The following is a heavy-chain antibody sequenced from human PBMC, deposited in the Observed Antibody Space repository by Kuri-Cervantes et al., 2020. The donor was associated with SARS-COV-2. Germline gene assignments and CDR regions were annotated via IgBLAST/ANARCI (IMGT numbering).Heavy chain of an antibody. Sequence: GGSLRLSCAASGFTFSSYSMNWVRQAPGKGLEWVSYISSSSSTIYYADSVKGRFTISRDNAKNSLYLQMNSLRAEDTAVYYCARGLRRRYFDLWGRGTLVTVSS. D-gene: IGHD4-17*01. V-gene: IGHV3-48*01. CDR2: ISSSSSTI. CDR3: ARGLRRRYFDL. CDR1: GFTFSSYS. J-gene: IGHJ2*01.